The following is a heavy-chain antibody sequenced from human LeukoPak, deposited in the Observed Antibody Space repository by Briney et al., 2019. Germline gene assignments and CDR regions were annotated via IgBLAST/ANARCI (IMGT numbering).Heavy chain of an antibody. CDR2: IKQDGSEK. J-gene: IGHJ3*02. Sequence: GGSLDPLCAASGFTFSGYVMSWVRKAPGKGLEWVANIKQDGSEKYYVDSVKGRFTISRDNAKNSLYLQMNSLRAEDTAVYYCASTSPSLLRFLEWSQGAFDIWGQGTMVTVSS. V-gene: IGHV3-7*05. CDR1: GFTFSGYV. CDR3: ASTSPSLLRFLEWSQGAFDI. D-gene: IGHD3-3*01.